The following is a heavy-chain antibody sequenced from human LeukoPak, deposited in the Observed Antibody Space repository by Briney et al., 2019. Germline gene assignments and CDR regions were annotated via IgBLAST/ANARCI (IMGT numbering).Heavy chain of an antibody. CDR3: ARESARYYYYMDV. Sequence: GGSLRLSCAASGFTVSTNYMSWVRQAPGKGLEWVSVLYSDGNTYYADSVKGRFTISRDNSKNTLYLQMNSLRAEDTSVYYCARESARYYYYMDVWGKGTTVTISS. J-gene: IGHJ6*03. V-gene: IGHV3-66*01. CDR2: LYSDGNT. D-gene: IGHD2-15*01. CDR1: GFTVSTNY.